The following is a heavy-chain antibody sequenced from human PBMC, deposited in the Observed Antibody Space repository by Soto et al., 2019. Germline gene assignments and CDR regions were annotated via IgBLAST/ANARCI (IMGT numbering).Heavy chain of an antibody. CDR2: ISSNGGSA. J-gene: IGHJ6*02. D-gene: IGHD2-15*01. CDR3: ARGYCSAVGCYVHYYYGFDV. CDR1: AFTFRNYA. Sequence: LRLSCAAAAFTFRNYAMNWVRQAPGKGLELVSSISSNGGSAYYADSVKGRFTISRDNSKNTLYLQMNSLRADDTAVYYCARGYCSAVGCYVHYYYGFDVWGQGTTVTVSS. V-gene: IGHV3-23*01.